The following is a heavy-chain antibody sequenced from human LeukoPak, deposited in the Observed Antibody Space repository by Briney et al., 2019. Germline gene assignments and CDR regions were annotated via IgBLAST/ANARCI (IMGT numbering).Heavy chain of an antibody. CDR3: AKDTASGGVIEDAFDI. J-gene: IGHJ3*02. Sequence: GGSLRLSCAASGFTFSSYGMHWVRQAPGKGLEWVAVISYDGSNKYYADSVKGRFTISRDNSKNTLYLQMNSLRAEDTAVYYCAKDTASGGVIEDAFDIWGQGTMVTVSS. V-gene: IGHV3-30*18. D-gene: IGHD3-16*02. CDR2: ISYDGSNK. CDR1: GFTFSSYG.